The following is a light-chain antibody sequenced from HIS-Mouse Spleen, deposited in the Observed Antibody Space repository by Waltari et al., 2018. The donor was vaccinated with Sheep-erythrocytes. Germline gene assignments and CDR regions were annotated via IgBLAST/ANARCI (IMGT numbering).Light chain of an antibody. CDR1: KLGDKY. CDR3: SSYAGSNNWV. V-gene: IGLV3-1*01. Sequence: SYEPTQPPSVSVSPGQTASITCSGDKLGDKYACWYQQKPGQSPVLVTYQDSKRPSGIPERFSGSKSGNTASLTVSGLQAEDEADYYCSSYAGSNNWVFGGGTKLTVL. J-gene: IGLJ3*02. CDR2: QDS.